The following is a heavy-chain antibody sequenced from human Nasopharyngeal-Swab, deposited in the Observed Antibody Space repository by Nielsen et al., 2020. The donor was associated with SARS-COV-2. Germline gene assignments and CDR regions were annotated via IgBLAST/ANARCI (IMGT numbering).Heavy chain of an antibody. J-gene: IGHJ3*02. CDR1: GSGFSYYE. Sequence: GESLKISCAASGSGFSYYEMNWVRQAPGKGLEWISYISTSTATIYYADSVKGRFTISRDNAKNSLYLQMNSLRAEDTAVYYCAREVPYSGHDDAFDIWRQGTMVTVSA. D-gene: IGHD5-12*01. CDR3: AREVPYSGHDDAFDI. V-gene: IGHV3-48*03. CDR2: ISTSTATI.